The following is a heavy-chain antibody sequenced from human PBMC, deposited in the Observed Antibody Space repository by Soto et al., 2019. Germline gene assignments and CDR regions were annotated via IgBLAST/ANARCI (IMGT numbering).Heavy chain of an antibody. CDR2: INPSGGST. D-gene: IGHD2-2*01. CDR1: GYTFTSYY. Sequence: QVQLVQSGAEVKKPGASVKVSCKASGYTFTSYYMHWVRQAPGQGLEWMGIINPSGGSTSYAQKFQGRVTMTRDTSTSSVYMELSSLRSEDTAVYYCALAGDIVVVPAAMGDYYYGMDVWGQGTTVTVSS. CDR3: ALAGDIVVVPAAMGDYYYGMDV. V-gene: IGHV1-46*01. J-gene: IGHJ6*02.